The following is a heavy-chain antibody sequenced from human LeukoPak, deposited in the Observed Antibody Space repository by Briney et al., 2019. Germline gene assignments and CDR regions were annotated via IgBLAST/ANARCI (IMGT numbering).Heavy chain of an antibody. D-gene: IGHD3-10*01. CDR3: AKSLLWFGELLYYFDY. CDR2: ISGSGGSK. Sequence: GGSLRLSCAASGFTFSNYAMSWVRQAPGKGLEWVSAISGSGGSKYYADSVKGRFTISRDNSKNTLYLQMDSLRAEDTAVYYCAKSLLWFGELLYYFDYWGQGTLVTVSS. CDR1: GFTFSNYA. V-gene: IGHV3-23*01. J-gene: IGHJ4*02.